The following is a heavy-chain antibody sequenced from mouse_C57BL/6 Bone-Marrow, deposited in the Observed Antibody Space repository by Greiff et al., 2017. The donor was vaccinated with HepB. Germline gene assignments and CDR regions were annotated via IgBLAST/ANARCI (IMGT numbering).Heavy chain of an antibody. D-gene: IGHD2-1*01. Sequence: QVQLQQPGAELVKPGASVKLSCKASGYTFTSYWLHWVKQRPGQGLEWIGMIHPNSGSTNYNEKFKSKATLTVDTSSSTAYMQLSSLTSEDSAVYYCARLRLHGNSFAYWGQGTLVTVSA. V-gene: IGHV1-64*01. CDR3: ARLRLHGNSFAY. CDR1: GYTFTSYW. J-gene: IGHJ3*01. CDR2: IHPNSGST.